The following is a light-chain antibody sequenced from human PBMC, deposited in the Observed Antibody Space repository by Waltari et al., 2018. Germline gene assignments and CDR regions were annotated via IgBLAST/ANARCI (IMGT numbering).Light chain of an antibody. CDR2: EVG. CDR3: CSFSTTDTVV. V-gene: IGLV2-14*03. Sequence: QSALTQPASVSGSPGQTTTISCTGTSSDVGGFEYVYWYQQHPGQAPKLILYEVGNRPSGVSPRFSGSKSGNTASLTISGLQAEDEAKYFCCSFSTTDTVVFGGGTTVTVL. J-gene: IGLJ3*02. CDR1: SSDVGGFEY.